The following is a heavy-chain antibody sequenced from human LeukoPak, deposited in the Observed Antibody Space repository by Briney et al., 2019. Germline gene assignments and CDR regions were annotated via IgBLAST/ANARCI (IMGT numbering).Heavy chain of an antibody. D-gene: IGHD2-15*01. J-gene: IGHJ4*02. CDR2: VSSSSSYI. Sequence: PGGSLRLSCTASGFTFSAYSMNWVRQAPGKGLEWVSSVSSSSSYIYYADSVKGRFTISRDNAKNSLYLQMNSLRAEDTAVYYCARSRYCRGGSCYSDYWGQGTLVTVSS. V-gene: IGHV3-21*01. CDR1: GFTFSAYS. CDR3: ARSRYCRGGSCYSDY.